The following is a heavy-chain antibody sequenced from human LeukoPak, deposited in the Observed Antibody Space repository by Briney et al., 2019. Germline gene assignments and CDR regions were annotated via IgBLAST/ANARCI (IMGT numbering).Heavy chain of an antibody. CDR3: ARVFYSSSNYYYYYMDV. J-gene: IGHJ6*03. D-gene: IGHD6-6*01. CDR1: GFTFSSYE. CDR2: ISSSGSTI. V-gene: IGHV3-48*03. Sequence: GGSLRLSCAAPGFTFSSYEMNWVRQAPGKGLEWVSYISSSGSTIYYADSVKGRFTISRDNAKNSLYLQMNSLRAEDTAVYYCARVFYSSSNYYYYYMDVWGKGTTVTVSS.